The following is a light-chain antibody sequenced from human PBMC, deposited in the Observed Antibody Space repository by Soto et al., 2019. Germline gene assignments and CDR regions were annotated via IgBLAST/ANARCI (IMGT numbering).Light chain of an antibody. CDR2: EVT. CDR3: SSYASSGTSV. J-gene: IGLJ3*02. Sequence: QSALTQPPSASGSPGQSVTISCTGTSSDVGGYNYVSWYQHHPGKAPKVMIYEVTKRPSGVSGRFSGSKSGNTASLTISGLQDEDEAYYYCSSYASSGTSVFGGGTKLTVL. V-gene: IGLV2-14*01. CDR1: SSDVGGYNY.